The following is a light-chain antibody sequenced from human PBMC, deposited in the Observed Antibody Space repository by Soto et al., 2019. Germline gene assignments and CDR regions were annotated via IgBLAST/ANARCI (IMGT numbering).Light chain of an antibody. Sequence: EIVMTQSPATLSVSPGERATLSCRASQSVRRNLAWYQQKPGQPPRLLIYDASTRATVVTARFGGSGSGTEFTLTISGLQSEDFAVYYCQQYVDWPPDPFGQGTKVEI. CDR3: QQYVDWPPDP. V-gene: IGKV3-15*01. CDR1: QSVRRN. J-gene: IGKJ2*01. CDR2: DAS.